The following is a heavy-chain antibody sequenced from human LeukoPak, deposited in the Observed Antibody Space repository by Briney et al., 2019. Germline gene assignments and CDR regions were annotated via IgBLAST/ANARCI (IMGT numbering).Heavy chain of an antibody. CDR3: AKDKAELLWFGELLDY. CDR2: IRYDGSNK. V-gene: IGHV3-30*02. D-gene: IGHD3-10*01. J-gene: IGHJ4*02. CDR1: GFTFSSYG. Sequence: GGSLRLSCAASGFTFSSYGMHWVRQAPGKGLEWVAFIRYDGSNKYYADSVKGRFTISRDNSKNPLYLQMNSLRAEDTAVYYCAKDKAELLWFGELLDYWGQGTLVTVSS.